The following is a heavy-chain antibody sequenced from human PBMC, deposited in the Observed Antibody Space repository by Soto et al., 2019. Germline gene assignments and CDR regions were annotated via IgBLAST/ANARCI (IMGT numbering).Heavy chain of an antibody. CDR1: GFIVSRNY. CDR3: APSSGWPGYFDY. J-gene: IGHJ4*02. Sequence: GRSLRLSCAASGFIVSRNYMSLVRQAPGKGLEWISVIYTDGSTYYADSVKGRFTISRDNSKNMLYLQMNSLRGEDSAVYYCAPSSGWPGYFDYWGQGTLVTSPQ. V-gene: IGHV3-66*01. D-gene: IGHD6-19*01. CDR2: IYTDGST.